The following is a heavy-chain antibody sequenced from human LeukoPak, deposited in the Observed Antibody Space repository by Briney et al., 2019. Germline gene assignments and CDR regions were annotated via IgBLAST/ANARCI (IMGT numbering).Heavy chain of an antibody. CDR3: ARDSVVPAARGGP. D-gene: IGHD2-2*01. V-gene: IGHV4-61*02. CDR1: GGSISSDSYY. CDR2: IYTSGSN. Sequence: SETLSLTCTVSGGSISSDSYYWLWLRPPAGKGLEWIGCIYTSGSNNHNPSLKSRVTITVDTSNNHFSLKLSSVTAADTAVYCCARDSVVPAARGGPGGKETLVTVSS. J-gene: IGHJ5*02.